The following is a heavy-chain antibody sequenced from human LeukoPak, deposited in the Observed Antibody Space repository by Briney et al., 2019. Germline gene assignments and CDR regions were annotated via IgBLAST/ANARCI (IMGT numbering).Heavy chain of an antibody. Sequence: GGSLRLSCAASGFTFSNAWMSWVRQAPGKGLEWVGHTKSKTDGGTIDYAAPVKGRFTISRDDSKNTLYLQMNSLKTEDTAVYYCTTDGAATVTYYWGQGTLVTVSS. D-gene: IGHD4-17*01. V-gene: IGHV3-15*01. CDR1: GFTFSNAW. CDR3: TTDGAATVTYY. J-gene: IGHJ4*02. CDR2: TKSKTDGGTI.